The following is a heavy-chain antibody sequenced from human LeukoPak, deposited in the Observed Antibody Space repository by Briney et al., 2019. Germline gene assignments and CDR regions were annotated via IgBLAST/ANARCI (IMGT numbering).Heavy chain of an antibody. CDR1: GGSFSGYY. CDR2: INHSGST. V-gene: IGHV4-34*01. D-gene: IGHD6-19*01. Sequence: SETLSLTCAVYGGSFSGYYWSWIRQPPGKGLEWIGEINHSGSTNYNPSLKSQVTISVDTSKNQFSLKLSSVTAADTAVYYCASGAVAGRNYWGQGTLVTVSS. J-gene: IGHJ4*02. CDR3: ASGAVAGRNY.